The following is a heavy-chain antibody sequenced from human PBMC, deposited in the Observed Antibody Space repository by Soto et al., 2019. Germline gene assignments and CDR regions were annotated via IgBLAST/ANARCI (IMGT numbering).Heavy chain of an antibody. D-gene: IGHD1-1*01. J-gene: IGHJ5*02. CDR3: VRDGTKTLRAWFDP. CDR1: GASINSGDYY. Sequence: PSETLSLTCTVSGASINSGDYYWSWIRQPPGKGLEWIGHIYYSGSTYYNPSLKSRAGISVDSSKSQVSLKLTSVTAADTAVHYCVRDGTKTLRAWFDPWGQGISVTVSS. CDR2: IYYSGST. V-gene: IGHV4-30-4*01.